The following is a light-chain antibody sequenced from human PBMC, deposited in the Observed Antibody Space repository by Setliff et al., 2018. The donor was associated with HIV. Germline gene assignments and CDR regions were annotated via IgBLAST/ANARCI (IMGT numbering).Light chain of an antibody. Sequence: QSALTQPASVSGSPGQSITISCTGTSSDIGNYKFVSWYQQHPGKAPKLFIYEVSNRPSGVSNRFSGSKSGNTASLTISGLLADDESDYYCSSYTTTNSVVFGGGTKVTV. CDR3: SSYTTTNSVV. CDR2: EVS. CDR1: SSDIGNYKF. V-gene: IGLV2-14*01. J-gene: IGLJ2*01.